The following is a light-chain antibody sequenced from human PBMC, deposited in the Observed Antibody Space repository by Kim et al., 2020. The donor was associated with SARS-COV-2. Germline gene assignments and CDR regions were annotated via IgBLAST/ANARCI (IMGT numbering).Light chain of an antibody. CDR3: QQSYSTLYT. CDR1: QSISSY. V-gene: IGKV1-39*01. Sequence: SASEGDRVTITCRARQSISSYLNWYQQKPGKVPRLVIYTASSLQSGVPSRFSGSGSGTDFTLTISSLQPEDSATYYCQQSYSTLYTFGQGTKLEI. CDR2: TAS. J-gene: IGKJ2*01.